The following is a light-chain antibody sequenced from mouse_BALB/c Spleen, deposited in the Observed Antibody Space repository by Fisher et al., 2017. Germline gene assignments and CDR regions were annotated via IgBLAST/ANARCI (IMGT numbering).Light chain of an antibody. J-gene: IGKJ1*01. CDR1: SSVSY. V-gene: IGKV4-80*01. Sequence: IVLTQTPAIMSASPGEKVTITCSASSSVSYMHWYQQKSGTSPKLLIYSTSNLASGVPSRFSGIGSGTCYALTISSVEAEDAADYYCHQWSSYRTFGGGTKLEIK. CDR3: HQWSSYRT. CDR2: STS.